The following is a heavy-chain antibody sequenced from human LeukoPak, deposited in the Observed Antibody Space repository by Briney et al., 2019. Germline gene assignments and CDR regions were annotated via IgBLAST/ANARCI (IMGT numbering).Heavy chain of an antibody. CDR1: GFSFRSYG. D-gene: IGHD2-8*02. CDR2: ISPDGTDK. V-gene: IGHV3-33*01. Sequence: PGGSLRLSCVTSGFSFRSYGMHWVRQAPGKGLEWVALISPDGTDKYFTDSVRGRFTISRDNSRSTLFLQVNSLRVDDTAVYYCAAGITWSDYWGQGTLVTVSP. CDR3: AAGITWSDY. J-gene: IGHJ4*02.